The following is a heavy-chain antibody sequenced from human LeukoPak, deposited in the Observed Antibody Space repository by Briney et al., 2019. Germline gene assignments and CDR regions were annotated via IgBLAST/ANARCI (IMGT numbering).Heavy chain of an antibody. J-gene: IGHJ6*02. CDR2: ISYDGSNK. CDR1: GFTFSSYG. Sequence: GRSLRLSCAASGFTFSSYGMHWVRQAPGKGLEWVAVISYDGSNKYYADSVKGRFTISRDNSKNTLYLQMNSLRAEDTAGYNCAKDLCSSTSCYIYYYYGMDVWGQGTTVTVSS. V-gene: IGHV3-30*18. D-gene: IGHD2-2*01. CDR3: AKDLCSSTSCYIYYYYGMDV.